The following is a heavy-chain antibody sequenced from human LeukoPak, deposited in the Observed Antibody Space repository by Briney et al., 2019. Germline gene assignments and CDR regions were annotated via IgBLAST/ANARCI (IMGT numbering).Heavy chain of an antibody. Sequence: PSETLSLTCTVSGGSISSYYWSWIRQPAGKGLEWIGRIYTSGSTNYNPSLESRVTMSVDTSKNQFSLKLSSVTAADTAVYYCARNYYDSSGYSTNYFDYWGQGTLVTVSS. CDR1: GGSISSYY. D-gene: IGHD3-22*01. CDR2: IYTSGST. V-gene: IGHV4-4*07. J-gene: IGHJ4*02. CDR3: ARNYYDSSGYSTNYFDY.